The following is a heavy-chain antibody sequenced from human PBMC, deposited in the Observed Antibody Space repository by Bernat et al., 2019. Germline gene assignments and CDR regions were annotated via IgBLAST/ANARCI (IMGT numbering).Heavy chain of an antibody. J-gene: IGHJ4*02. D-gene: IGHD6-19*01. CDR1: DDSISSSNYY. V-gene: IGHV4-39*01. CDR2: INYSGTS. CDR3: AGSKTVAAAPHYFDF. Sequence: QLQLQESGPGLVKPSETLSLTCTVSDDSISSSNYYWGWIRQPPGKGLDWIASINYSGTSFYNPSLRGRVTISVAASKNQFSLRLNSVTAADTAIYYCAGSKTVAAAPHYFDFWGQGTLVTVSS.